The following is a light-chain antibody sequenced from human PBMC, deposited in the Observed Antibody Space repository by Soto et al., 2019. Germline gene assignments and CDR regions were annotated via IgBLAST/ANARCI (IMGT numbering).Light chain of an antibody. Sequence: QSALTQPASVSGSPGQSITISCTGTSGDVGGYNYVSWYQQHPGKAPKLMIYDVSNRPSGVSNRFSGSKSGNTASLTISGLQAEDEADYYCRSYTSRSTYVFGTGTKLTVL. CDR2: DVS. CDR3: RSYTSRSTYV. CDR1: SGDVGGYNY. J-gene: IGLJ1*01. V-gene: IGLV2-14*01.